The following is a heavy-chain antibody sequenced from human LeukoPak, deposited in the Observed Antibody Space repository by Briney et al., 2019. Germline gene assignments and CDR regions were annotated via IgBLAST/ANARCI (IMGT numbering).Heavy chain of an antibody. D-gene: IGHD3-3*01. J-gene: IGHJ6*03. CDR2: IRNDGTNK. CDR1: GFTFSTYA. CDR3: AKSWSGYYHYYMDV. V-gene: IGHV3-30*02. Sequence: GGSLRLSCATPGFTFSTYAMHWVRQAPGKGLEWVASIRNDGTNKNHVDSVKGRFTISRDNSKNTLFLQMDSLRPEDTAIYYCAKSWSGYYHYYMDVWGKGTTVTVSS.